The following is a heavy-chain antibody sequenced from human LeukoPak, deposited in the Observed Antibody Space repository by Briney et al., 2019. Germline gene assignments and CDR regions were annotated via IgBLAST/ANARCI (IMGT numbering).Heavy chain of an antibody. V-gene: IGHV4-59*08. Sequence: SETLSLTCTVSGGSISSYYWSWIRRPPGKGLEWIGYIYYSGSTNYNPSLKSRVTISVDTSKNQFSLKLSSVTAADTAVYYCARLPGDAFDIWGQGTMVTVSS. J-gene: IGHJ3*02. CDR3: ARLPGDAFDI. CDR1: GGSISSYY. CDR2: IYYSGST.